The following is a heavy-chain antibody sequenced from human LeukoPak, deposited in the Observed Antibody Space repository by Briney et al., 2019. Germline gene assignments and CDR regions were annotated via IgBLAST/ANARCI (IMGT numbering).Heavy chain of an antibody. Sequence: SETLSLTCTVSGGSISSYYWSWIRQPPGKGLEWIGYIYYSGSTNYNPSLKSRVTISVDKSKNQFSLKLSSVTAADTAVYYCARVRGHSGSYIYYFDYWGQGTLVTVSS. CDR3: ARVRGHSGSYIYYFDY. CDR2: IYYSGST. CDR1: GGSISSYY. D-gene: IGHD1-26*01. J-gene: IGHJ4*02. V-gene: IGHV4-59*12.